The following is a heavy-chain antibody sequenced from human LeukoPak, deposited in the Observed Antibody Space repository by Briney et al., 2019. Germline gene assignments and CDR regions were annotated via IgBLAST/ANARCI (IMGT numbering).Heavy chain of an antibody. D-gene: IGHD3-10*01. J-gene: IGHJ4*02. CDR2: INHSGST. Sequence: SETLSLTCAVYGGSFSGYYWSWIRQPPGKGLEWIGEINHSGSTNYNPSLKSRVTISVDTSKNQFSLKLSSVTAADTAVYYCARGPLWFGELFRDYWGQGTLVTVSS. V-gene: IGHV4-34*01. CDR1: GGSFSGYY. CDR3: ARGPLWFGELFRDY.